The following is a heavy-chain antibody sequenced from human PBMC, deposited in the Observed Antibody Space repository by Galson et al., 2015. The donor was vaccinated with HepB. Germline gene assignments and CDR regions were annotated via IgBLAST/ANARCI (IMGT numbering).Heavy chain of an antibody. CDR2: ISAYDGAT. CDR3: ARSGAATGFFDY. J-gene: IGHJ4*02. Sequence: SVKVSCKGFGYTFSRYGIAWVRQAPGQGLEWVGWISAYDGATKYAQKVQDRVTMTTDTSTSTAYMEMKSLRSADTAVYYCARSGAATGFFDYWGQGTLVTVSS. CDR1: GYTFSRYG. D-gene: IGHD1-1*01. V-gene: IGHV1-18*01.